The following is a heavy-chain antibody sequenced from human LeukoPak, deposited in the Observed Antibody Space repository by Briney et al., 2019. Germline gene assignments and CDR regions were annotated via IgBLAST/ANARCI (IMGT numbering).Heavy chain of an antibody. CDR2: INPSGGST. CDR1: GYTFTSYY. CDR3: ARGSPTNYGDYLYYFDY. J-gene: IGHJ4*02. Sequence: ASVKVSFKASGYTFTSYYMHWVRQAPGQGLEWMGIINPSGGSTSYAQKFQGRVTMTRDTSTSTVYMELSSLRSEDTALYYCARGSPTNYGDYLYYFDYWGQGTLVTVSS. D-gene: IGHD4-17*01. V-gene: IGHV1-46*01.